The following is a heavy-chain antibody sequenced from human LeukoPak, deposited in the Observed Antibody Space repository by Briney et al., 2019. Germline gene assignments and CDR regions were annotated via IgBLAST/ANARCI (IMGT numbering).Heavy chain of an antibody. J-gene: IGHJ5*02. CDR2: INPNRGGT. Sequence: ASVKVSCKASGYTFTGYYMHWVRQAPGQGLEWMGWINPNRGGTNYAQKFQGRVTMTRDTSISTAYMELSRLRSDDTAVYYCARDLDYRNWFDPWGQGTLVTVSS. CDR3: ARDLDYRNWFDP. V-gene: IGHV1-2*02. D-gene: IGHD4-11*01. CDR1: GYTFTGYY.